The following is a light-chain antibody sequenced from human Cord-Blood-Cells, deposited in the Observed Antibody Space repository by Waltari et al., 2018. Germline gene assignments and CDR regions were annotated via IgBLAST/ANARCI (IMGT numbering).Light chain of an antibody. Sequence: AIRMTQSPSSFSASTGDRVTITCRASQVISSYLAWYQQQPGKAPKLLIYAASTLQSGVPSRFSGSGSGTDFTLTISCLQSEDFATYYCQQYYSYPLTFGGGTKVEIK. V-gene: IGKV1-8*01. CDR2: AAS. CDR3: QQYYSYPLT. J-gene: IGKJ4*01. CDR1: QVISSY.